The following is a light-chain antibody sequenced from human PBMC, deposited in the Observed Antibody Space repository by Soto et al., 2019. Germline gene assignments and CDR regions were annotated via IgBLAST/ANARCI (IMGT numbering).Light chain of an antibody. CDR2: DAS. Sequence: DIQLTQSPSSLSASVGDRVTITCQASQAISNYLNWYQQKPGKAPKLLIYDASNLETGVPSRFSGSGSGTDFTFTISGLLPEDIATYYCQHFYYLPYSFGQGTKLEIK. CDR3: QHFYYLPYS. V-gene: IGKV1-33*01. CDR1: QAISNY. J-gene: IGKJ2*03.